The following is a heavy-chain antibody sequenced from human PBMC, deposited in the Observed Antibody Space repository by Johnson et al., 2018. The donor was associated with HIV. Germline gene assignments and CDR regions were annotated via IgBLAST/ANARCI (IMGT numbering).Heavy chain of an antibody. CDR1: GFTFDDYG. V-gene: IGHV3-20*04. CDR3: AKGMDYYDSSGYYRRVYDAFDI. CDR2: INWNGGST. J-gene: IGHJ3*02. D-gene: IGHD3-22*01. Sequence: VQLVESGGGVVRPGGSLRLSCAPSGFTFDDYGMSWVRQAPGKGLEWVSGINWNGGSTGYADSVKGRFTISRDNSKNTLYLQMNSLRAEDTAVYYCAKGMDYYDSSGYYRRVYDAFDIWGQGTTVTVSS.